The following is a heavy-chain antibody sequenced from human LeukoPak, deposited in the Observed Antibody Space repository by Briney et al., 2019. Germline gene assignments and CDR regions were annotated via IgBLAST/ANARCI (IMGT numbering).Heavy chain of an antibody. Sequence: ASVKASCKASGYTFTSYYMHWVRQAPGQGLEWMGIINPSGGSTSYAQKFQGRVTMTRDTSTSTVYMELSSLRSEDTAVYYCASWPDYGGNSKPRYYFDYWGQGTLVTVSS. J-gene: IGHJ4*02. CDR3: ASWPDYGGNSKPRYYFDY. D-gene: IGHD4-23*01. CDR2: INPSGGST. CDR1: GYTFTSYY. V-gene: IGHV1-46*01.